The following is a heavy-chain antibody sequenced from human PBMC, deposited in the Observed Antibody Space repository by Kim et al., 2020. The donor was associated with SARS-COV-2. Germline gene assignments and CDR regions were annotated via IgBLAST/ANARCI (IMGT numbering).Heavy chain of an antibody. CDR1: GYTFTSYA. V-gene: IGHV1-3*01. D-gene: IGHD3-22*01. CDR2: INAGNGNT. Sequence: ASVKVSCKASGYTFTSYAMHWVRQAPGQRLEWMGWINAGNGNTKYSQKFQGRVTITRDTSASTAYMELSSLRSEDTAVYYCARVAIYYDSRARGGLNAFDIWGQGTMVTVSS. J-gene: IGHJ3*02. CDR3: ARVAIYYDSRARGGLNAFDI.